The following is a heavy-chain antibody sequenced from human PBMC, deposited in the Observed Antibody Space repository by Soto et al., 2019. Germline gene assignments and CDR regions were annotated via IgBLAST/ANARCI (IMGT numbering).Heavy chain of an antibody. CDR2: MNSYSDNT. Sequence: GASVKVSCKASGYTFTSDDIIWVRQATGQGLEWMGWMNSYSDNTGYAQKFQDRVTMTRNTSINTAYMELSSLRSEDTAVYYCAKKQDSSGWYLPPMFDPWGQGTLVTVSS. V-gene: IGHV1-8*01. D-gene: IGHD6-19*01. J-gene: IGHJ5*02. CDR1: GYTFTSDD. CDR3: AKKQDSSGWYLPPMFDP.